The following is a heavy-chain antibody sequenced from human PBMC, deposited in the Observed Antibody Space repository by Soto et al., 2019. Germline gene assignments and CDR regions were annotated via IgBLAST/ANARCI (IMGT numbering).Heavy chain of an antibody. D-gene: IGHD6-6*01. CDR2: ISSSSSYI. V-gene: IGHV3-21*01. CDR1: GFTFSSYS. CDR3: ARDSSIAARPPHYYGMDV. Sequence: PGGSLGLSCAASGFTFSSYSMNWVRQAPGKGLEWVSSISSSSSYIYYADSVKGRFTISRDNAKNSLYLQMNSLRAEDTAVYYCARDSSIAARPPHYYGMDVWGQGTTVTVSS. J-gene: IGHJ6*02.